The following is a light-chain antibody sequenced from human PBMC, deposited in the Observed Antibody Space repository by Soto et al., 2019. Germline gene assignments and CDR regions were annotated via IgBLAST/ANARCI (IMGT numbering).Light chain of an antibody. V-gene: IGKV3-11*01. CDR2: DAS. CDR1: QSVGSY. CDR3: QHRYNQPQT. J-gene: IGKJ1*01. Sequence: EVVLTQSPATLSLSPGDRATLSCRASQSVGSYLAGYQQRPGQAPRLLIYDASNRATGIPARFSGSGSGTDFTLTISSLEHQDFAVYSSQHRYNQPQTFGNRTQVQIK.